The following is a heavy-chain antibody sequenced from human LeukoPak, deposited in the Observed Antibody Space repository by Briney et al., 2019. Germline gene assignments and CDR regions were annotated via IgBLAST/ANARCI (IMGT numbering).Heavy chain of an antibody. D-gene: IGHD5-18*01. CDR2: ISGSGGST. Sequence: PGGSLRLSCAASGFTFSSCAMSWVRQAPGKGLEWVSTISGSGGSTYYADSVKGRFTISRDNSENILYLQMNSLRAEDTAVYYCARAPGEYNFGSFDYWGQGTLVTVSS. CDR3: ARAPGEYNFGSFDY. J-gene: IGHJ4*02. V-gene: IGHV3-23*01. CDR1: GFTFSSCA.